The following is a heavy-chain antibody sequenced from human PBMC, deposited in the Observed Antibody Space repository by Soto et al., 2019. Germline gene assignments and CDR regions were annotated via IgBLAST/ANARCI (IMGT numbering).Heavy chain of an antibody. Sequence: PGGSLRLSCAASGFTFSSYGMHWVRQAPGKGLEWVAVISYDGSNKYYADSVKGRFTISRDNSKHTLYLQMNSLRADDTAVYYCAKESCYDFWTPGPWGQGTLVTVSS. J-gene: IGHJ5*02. CDR3: AKESCYDFWTPGP. V-gene: IGHV3-30*18. D-gene: IGHD3-3*01. CDR2: ISYDGSNK. CDR1: GFTFSSYG.